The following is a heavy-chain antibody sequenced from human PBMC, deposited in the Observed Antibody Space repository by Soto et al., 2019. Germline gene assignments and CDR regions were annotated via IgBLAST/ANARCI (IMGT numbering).Heavy chain of an antibody. CDR2: IYTSGST. CDR1: CGSISSYY. D-gene: IGHD5-18*01. J-gene: IGHJ4*02. CDR3: ARDMAMARDFEY. Sequence: SETLSLTCTVSCGSISSYYWSCIRQPSWKGLEWIVRIYTSGSTNYNPSLKSRVTMSVDTSKNQFSLKLSSVTAADTAVYDCARDMAMARDFEYWGQGTMVTVSS. V-gene: IGHV4-4*07.